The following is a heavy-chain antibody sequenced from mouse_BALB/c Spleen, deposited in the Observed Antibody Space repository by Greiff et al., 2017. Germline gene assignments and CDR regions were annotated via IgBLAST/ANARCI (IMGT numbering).Heavy chain of an antibody. CDR2: ISYSGST. Sequence: DVKLVESGPGLVKPSQSLSLTCTVTGYSITSDYAWNWIRQFPGNKLEWMGYISYSGSTSYNPSLKSRISITRDTSKNQFFLQLNSVTTEDTATYYCASGYDYEFAYWGQGTLVTVSA. J-gene: IGHJ3*01. D-gene: IGHD2-4*01. CDR3: ASGYDYEFAY. CDR1: GYSITSDYA. V-gene: IGHV3-2*02.